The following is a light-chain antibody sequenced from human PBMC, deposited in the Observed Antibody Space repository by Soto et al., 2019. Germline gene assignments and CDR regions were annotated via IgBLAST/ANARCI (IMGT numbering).Light chain of an antibody. V-gene: IGLV2-14*01. J-gene: IGLJ1*01. CDR2: EVN. Sequence: QSALTQPASVSGSPGQSVTISCTGASSDVGGNDYVSWYQQHPGKAPKLILYEVNNRPSGVSNPFSGSKSGNTASLIISVLQADYEADYYCRSYSTTSTLVFGSGTKVTVL. CDR1: SSDVGGNDY. CDR3: RSYSTTSTLV.